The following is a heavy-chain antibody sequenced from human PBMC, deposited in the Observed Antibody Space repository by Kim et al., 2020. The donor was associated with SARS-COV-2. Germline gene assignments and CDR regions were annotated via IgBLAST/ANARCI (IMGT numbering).Heavy chain of an antibody. CDR3: ARVYYDFWSGYRGYYYYGMDV. J-gene: IGHJ6*02. V-gene: IGHV5-51*01. D-gene: IGHD3-3*01. CDR1: GYSFTSYW. CDR2: IYPGDSDT. Sequence: GESLKISCKGSGYSFTSYWIGWVRQMPGKGLEWMGIIYPGDSDTRYSPSFQGQVTISADKSISTAYLQWSSLKASDTAMYYCARVYYDFWSGYRGYYYYGMDVWGQGTTVTVSS.